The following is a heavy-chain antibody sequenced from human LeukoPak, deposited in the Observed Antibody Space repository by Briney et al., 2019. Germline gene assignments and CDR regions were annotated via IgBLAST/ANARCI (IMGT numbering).Heavy chain of an antibody. D-gene: IGHD1-26*01. J-gene: IGHJ6*02. CDR3: ARLRSGSTPPPPHYYYGLDV. CDR2: IFCSGSA. Sequence: SETLSLTCTVSGGSINDFYWTWIRQPPGKGLEWIGYIFCSGSANSNPSLESRVTISVDTSKNQFSLKLSSVTAADTAAYYCARLRSGSTPPPPHYYYGLDVWGQGTTVIVSS. V-gene: IGHV4-59*01. CDR1: GGSINDFY.